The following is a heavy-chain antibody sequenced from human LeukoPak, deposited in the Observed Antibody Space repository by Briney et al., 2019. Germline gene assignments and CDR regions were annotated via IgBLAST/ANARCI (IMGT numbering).Heavy chain of an antibody. CDR3: AREVGGDYVFDY. J-gene: IGHJ4*02. D-gene: IGHD4-17*01. Sequence: GRSLRLSCAASGFTFSSYTMHWVRQAPGKGLEWVAAISYDGSNKYYADSVKGRFTISRDNSKNTLFLQINSPTTGATAVYYCAREVGGDYVFDYWGQGTLVTVSS. CDR1: GFTFSSYT. CDR2: ISYDGSNK. V-gene: IGHV3-30-3*01.